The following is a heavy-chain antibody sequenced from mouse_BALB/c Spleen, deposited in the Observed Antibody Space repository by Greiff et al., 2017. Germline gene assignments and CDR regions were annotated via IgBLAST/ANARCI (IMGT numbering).Heavy chain of an antibody. Sequence: QVTLKVSGPGILQPSQTLSLTCSFSGFSLSTSGMGVSWIRQPSGKGLEWLAHIYWDDDKRYNPSLKSRLTISKDTSSNQVFLKITSVDTADTATYYCARIHYYGYYFDYWGQGTTLTVSS. J-gene: IGHJ2*01. V-gene: IGHV8-12*01. CDR1: GFSLSTSGMG. CDR3: ARIHYYGYYFDY. CDR2: IYWDDDK. D-gene: IGHD1-2*01.